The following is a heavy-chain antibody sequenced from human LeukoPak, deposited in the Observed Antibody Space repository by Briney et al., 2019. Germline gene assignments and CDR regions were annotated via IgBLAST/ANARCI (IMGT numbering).Heavy chain of an antibody. V-gene: IGHV1-8*01. CDR1: GYTFTSYD. D-gene: IGHD5-18*01. Sequence: ASVKVSCKASGYTFTSYDINWVRQATGQGLEWMGWMNPNSGNTGYAQKFQGRVTMTRNTSISTAYMELSSLRSEDTAVYYCARGFPDTAMVYYYYYYMDVWGKGTTVTVSS. J-gene: IGHJ6*03. CDR3: ARGFPDTAMVYYYYYYMDV. CDR2: MNPNSGNT.